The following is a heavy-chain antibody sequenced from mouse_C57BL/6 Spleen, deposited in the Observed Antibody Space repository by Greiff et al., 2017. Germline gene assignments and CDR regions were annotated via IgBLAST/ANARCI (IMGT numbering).Heavy chain of an antibody. CDR1: GFTFSDYY. Sequence: DVKLVESEGGLVQPGSSMKLSCTASGFTFSDYYMAWVRQVPEKGLEWVANINYDGSSTYYLDSLKSRFIISRDNAKNILYLQMSSLKSEDTATYYCARYDGYGVFAYWGQGTLVTVSA. V-gene: IGHV5-16*01. D-gene: IGHD2-3*01. CDR3: ARYDGYGVFAY. CDR2: INYDGSST. J-gene: IGHJ3*01.